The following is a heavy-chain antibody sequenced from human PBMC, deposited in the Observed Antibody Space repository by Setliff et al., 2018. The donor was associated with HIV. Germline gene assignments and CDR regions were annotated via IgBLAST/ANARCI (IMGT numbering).Heavy chain of an antibody. CDR2: IHYSRGN. CDR1: GVSISDTIGTSYY. Sequence: PSETLSLTCSVSGVSISDTIGTSYYWDWLRQPPGKGLEWIGNIHYSRGNYYNASLKSRVAISLDTSKNHFSLKLTAVAAADTAVYYCARRYHDSSGFYNSWGQGVLVTVSS. CDR3: ARRYHDSSGFYNS. J-gene: IGHJ4*02. D-gene: IGHD3-22*01. V-gene: IGHV4-39*02.